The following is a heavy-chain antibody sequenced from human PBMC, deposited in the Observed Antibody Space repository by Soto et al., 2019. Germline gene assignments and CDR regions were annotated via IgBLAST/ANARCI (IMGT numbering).Heavy chain of an antibody. V-gene: IGHV1-18*01. J-gene: IGHJ4*02. Sequence: QVQLVQSGAEVKNPGASVKVSCKASGYSFTTYGISWVRQAPGQGLEWMGWISAANGNRNYAEKFQGRVTRTTDTSTRTAYMEVRSLRSDDTAVYYCARRSRVPTIRGADDYWGQGTLVTVSS. CDR3: ARRSRVPTIRGADDY. CDR2: ISAANGNR. D-gene: IGHD5-12*01. CDR1: GYSFTTYG.